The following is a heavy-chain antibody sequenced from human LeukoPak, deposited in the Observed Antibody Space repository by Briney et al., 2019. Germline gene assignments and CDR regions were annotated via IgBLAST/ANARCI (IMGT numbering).Heavy chain of an antibody. D-gene: IGHD3-3*01. Sequence: GGSLRLSCAASGFTFSSYEMNWVRQAPGKGLEWVSYISSSGSTIYYADSVKGRFTISRDNAKNSLYLQMNSLRAEDTALYYCARDFGVVSYWGQGTLVTVSS. CDR2: ISSSGSTI. CDR1: GFTFSSYE. CDR3: ARDFGVVSY. V-gene: IGHV3-48*03. J-gene: IGHJ4*02.